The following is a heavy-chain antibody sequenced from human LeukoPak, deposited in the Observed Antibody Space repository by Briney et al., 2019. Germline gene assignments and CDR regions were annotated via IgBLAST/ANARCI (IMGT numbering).Heavy chain of an antibody. V-gene: IGHV4-59*08. D-gene: IGHD3-22*01. Sequence: PSETLSLTCTVSGGSISSSYWSWIRQPPGKGLEWIGYISYSGSTSYNPSLKSRVTISVDTSKNQFSLNLSSVTAADTAVYYCARSHDGSSAIDYWGQGTLVTVSS. CDR3: ARSHDGSSAIDY. J-gene: IGHJ4*02. CDR1: GGSISSSY. CDR2: ISYSGST.